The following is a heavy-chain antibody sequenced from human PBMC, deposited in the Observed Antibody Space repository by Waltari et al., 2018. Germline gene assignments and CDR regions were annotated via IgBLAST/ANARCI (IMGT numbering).Heavy chain of an antibody. CDR3: ARVGYYDFRIDY. CDR1: GFTFSSYS. CDR2: ISSSSSYI. D-gene: IGHD3-3*01. V-gene: IGHV3-21*01. J-gene: IGHJ4*02. Sequence: EVQLVESGGGLVKPGGSLRLSCAASGFTFSSYSMNWVRQAPGKGLELVSSISSSSSYIYYADSVKGRFTISRDNAKNSLYLQMNSLRAEDTAVYYCARVGYYDFRIDYWGQGTLVTVSS.